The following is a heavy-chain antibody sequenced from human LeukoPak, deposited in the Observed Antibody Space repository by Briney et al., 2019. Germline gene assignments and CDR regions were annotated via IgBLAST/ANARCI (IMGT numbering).Heavy chain of an antibody. V-gene: IGHV1-18*01. CDR3: ARSPPVNYDFWSGYRAVPLFDY. CDR2: ISAYNGNT. D-gene: IGHD3-3*01. CDR1: GYTFTSYG. Sequence: GASVKVSCKASGYTFTSYGISWVRQAPGQGLEWMGWISAYNGNTNYAQKLQGRVTMNTDTSTSTAYMELRSLRSDDTAVYYCARSPPVNYDFWSGYRAVPLFDYWGQGTLVTVSS. J-gene: IGHJ4*02.